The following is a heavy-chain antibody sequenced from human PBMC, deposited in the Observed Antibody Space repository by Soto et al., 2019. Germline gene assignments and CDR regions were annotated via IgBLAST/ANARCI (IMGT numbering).Heavy chain of an antibody. D-gene: IGHD3-10*01. J-gene: IGHJ5*02. Sequence: QVQLQESGPGLVKPSETLSLTCTVSGGSISSYYWSWIRQPPGKGLEWIGYIYYSGSTNYNPSLKRRVTISVDTSKNQFSLKLSSVTAADTAVYYCARALYGSGSYFGWFDPWGQGTLVTVSS. CDR3: ARALYGSGSYFGWFDP. CDR2: IYYSGST. CDR1: GGSISSYY. V-gene: IGHV4-59*01.